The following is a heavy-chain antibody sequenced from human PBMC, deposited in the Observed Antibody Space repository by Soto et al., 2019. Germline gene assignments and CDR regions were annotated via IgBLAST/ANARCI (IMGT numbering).Heavy chain of an antibody. CDR2: VTGSGGST. CDR3: AKDLDPNFNWNVGGMDV. D-gene: IGHD1-20*01. J-gene: IGHJ6*02. CDR1: GFTFSSYA. Sequence: GGSLRLSCAASGFTFSSYAMSWVRQAPGKGLEWVSAVTGSGGSTDYADSVKGRFTISRDNSKNTLYLQMNSLRAEDTAVYYCAKDLDPNFNWNVGGMDVWGQGTTVTVSS. V-gene: IGHV3-23*01.